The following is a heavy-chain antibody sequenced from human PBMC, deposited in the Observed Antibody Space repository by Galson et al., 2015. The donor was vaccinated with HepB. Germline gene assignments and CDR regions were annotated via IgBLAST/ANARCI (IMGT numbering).Heavy chain of an antibody. CDR2: ISSGGTR. CDR3: AKNPASYDYFNMDA. CDR1: GFSFISYS. Sequence: SLRLSCATSGFSFISYSMNWVRQAPGKGLEWVSYISSGGTRYYADSVKGRFTTSRDNAQKSLYLHMNNLRAEDSAIYYCAKNPASYDYFNMDAWGQGTTVTVSS. D-gene: IGHD2/OR15-2a*01. V-gene: IGHV3-48*01. J-gene: IGHJ6*02.